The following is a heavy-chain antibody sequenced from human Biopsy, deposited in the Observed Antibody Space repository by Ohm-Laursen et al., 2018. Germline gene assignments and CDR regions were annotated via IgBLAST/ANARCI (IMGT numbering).Heavy chain of an antibody. CDR2: NIPILGTG. Sequence: SVKVSCKAPGGTFSNYGVNWVRQAPGQGLEWLGRNIPILGTGNYAQKFQDRVTVAADTSTSTATMELRSLRSDDTAVYYCATKLTGYFHHWGQGTLVIVSS. J-gene: IGHJ1*01. CDR1: GGTFSNYG. V-gene: IGHV1-69*06. CDR3: ATKLTGYFHH. D-gene: IGHD3-9*01.